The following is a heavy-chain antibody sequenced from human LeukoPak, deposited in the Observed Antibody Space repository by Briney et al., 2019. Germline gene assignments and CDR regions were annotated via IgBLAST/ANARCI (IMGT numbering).Heavy chain of an antibody. CDR3: AKDTSSGYLLITKTLEY. CDR1: GFTFSSYA. D-gene: IGHD3-22*01. V-gene: IGHV3-23*01. J-gene: IGHJ4*02. Sequence: GGSLRLSCAASGFTFSSYAMSWVRQAPGKGLEWVSGISGSGGSTYYADSVKGRFTISRDNSKNTLYLQMNGLRAEDTAVYYCAKDTSSGYLLITKTLEYWGQGNLVTVSS. CDR2: ISGSGGST.